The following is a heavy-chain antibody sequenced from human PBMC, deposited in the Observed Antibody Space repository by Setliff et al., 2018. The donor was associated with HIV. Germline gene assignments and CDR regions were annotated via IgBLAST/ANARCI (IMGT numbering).Heavy chain of an antibody. J-gene: IGHJ4*02. CDR1: GYNFDFYY. Sequence: GASVKVSCKSSGYNFDFYYVHWVRQAPGQGFEWLGVINPTAGSTTLAQRFQGRLTVTRDASTKTVYMELSSLRSGDAAVYYCASHAKTVDTGLFDYWGQGTQVTVSS. D-gene: IGHD3-9*01. CDR2: INPTAGST. V-gene: IGHV1-46*02. CDR3: ASHAKTVDTGLFDY.